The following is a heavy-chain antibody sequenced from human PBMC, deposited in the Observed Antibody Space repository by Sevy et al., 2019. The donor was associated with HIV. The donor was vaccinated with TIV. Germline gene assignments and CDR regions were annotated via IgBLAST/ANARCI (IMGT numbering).Heavy chain of an antibody. D-gene: IGHD3-16*02. V-gene: IGHV3-23*01. Sequence: GGSLRLSCAASGFTFSSYAMSWVRQAPGKGLEWVSAISGSGGSTYYADSVKGRFTISRDSSKNTLYLQMNSLRAEDTAVYYCAKLPAYDYVWGSYRYTGGYYYYMDVWGKGTTVTVSS. J-gene: IGHJ6*03. CDR1: GFTFSSYA. CDR2: ISGSGGST. CDR3: AKLPAYDYVWGSYRYTGGYYYYMDV.